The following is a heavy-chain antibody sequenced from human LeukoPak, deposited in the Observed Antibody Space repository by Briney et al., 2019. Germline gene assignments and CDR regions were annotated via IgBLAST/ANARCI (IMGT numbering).Heavy chain of an antibody. Sequence: SETLSLTCAVYGGSFSGYYWSWIRQPPGKGLEWIGEINHSGSTNYNPSLKSRVTISVDTSKNQFSLKLSSVTAADTAVYYCARAVAGTEPPFFDYWGQGTLVTVSS. V-gene: IGHV4-34*01. CDR1: GGSFSGYY. J-gene: IGHJ4*02. CDR3: ARAVAGTEPPFFDY. D-gene: IGHD6-19*01. CDR2: INHSGST.